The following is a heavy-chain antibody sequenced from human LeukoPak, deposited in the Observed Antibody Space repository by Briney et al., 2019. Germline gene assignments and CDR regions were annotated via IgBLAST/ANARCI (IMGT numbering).Heavy chain of an antibody. J-gene: IGHJ4*02. Sequence: SETLSLTCTVSGDSMTTYYWSWIRQPPGKRLEWIGYIHDSGNTNYNPSLQSRVTISLDTSKNQFSLKLSSVTAADTAVYFCAGHPSGFWDLFPSLYFDYWGRGTLVTASS. V-gene: IGHV4-59*08. CDR2: IHDSGNT. CDR1: GDSMTTYY. D-gene: IGHD3-10*01. CDR3: AGHPSGFWDLFPSLYFDY.